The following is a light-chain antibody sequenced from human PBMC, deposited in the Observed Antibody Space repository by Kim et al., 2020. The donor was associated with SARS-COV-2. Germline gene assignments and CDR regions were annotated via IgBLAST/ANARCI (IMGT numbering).Light chain of an antibody. Sequence: DIQMTQSPSALSASIGDRVAITCRASQSINVWLAWYQLKPGKAPNLLIYKTSNLVSGVPSRFSGGGSGTEFTLTISSLQPDDFASYACLQYKTYPCTFGQGTRMDIK. CDR1: QSINVW. V-gene: IGKV1-5*03. CDR2: KTS. J-gene: IGKJ1*01. CDR3: LQYKTYPCT.